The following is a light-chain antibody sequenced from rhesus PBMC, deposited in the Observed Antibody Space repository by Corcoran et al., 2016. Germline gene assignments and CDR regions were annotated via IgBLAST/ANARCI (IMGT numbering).Light chain of an antibody. CDR2: SAY. V-gene: IGKV3-40*03. CDR3: QQYNDLLRT. J-gene: IGKJ1*01. Sequence: EIVMTQSPATLSLSPGETATLSCRASESVGSYLAWYPQKPGQAPKLLVHSAYFRATGIPDRFSGSGSRKEFTLTISSLEPEDVGVYHCQQYNDLLRTFGQGTKVEIK. CDR1: ESVGSY.